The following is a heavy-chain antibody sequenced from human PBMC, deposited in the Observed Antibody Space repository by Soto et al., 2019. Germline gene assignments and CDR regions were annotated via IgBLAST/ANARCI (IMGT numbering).Heavy chain of an antibody. CDR1: GFTFSSYA. Sequence: GGSLRLSCAASGFTFSSYAMHWVRQAPGKGLEWVAVISYDGSNKYYADSVKGRFTISRDNSKNTLYLQMNSLRAEDTAVYYCARAQYSSSSGNWFDPWGQGTLVTV. V-gene: IGHV3-30-3*01. CDR2: ISYDGSNK. D-gene: IGHD6-6*01. J-gene: IGHJ5*02. CDR3: ARAQYSSSSGNWFDP.